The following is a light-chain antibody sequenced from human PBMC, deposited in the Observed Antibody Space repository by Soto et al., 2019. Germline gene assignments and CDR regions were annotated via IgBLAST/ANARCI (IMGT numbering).Light chain of an antibody. CDR3: QQHNDYTAVT. J-gene: IGKJ2*01. Sequence: DIQMTQSPSTLSASVGDRVTITCRASQTISSSLAWYQHKPGKAPKLLIFDATTLQTGVPSRFSGSGFGTEFTLPITGVQPDDFATYYCQQHNDYTAVTFGQGTKVEIK. CDR2: DAT. CDR1: QTISSS. V-gene: IGKV1-5*01.